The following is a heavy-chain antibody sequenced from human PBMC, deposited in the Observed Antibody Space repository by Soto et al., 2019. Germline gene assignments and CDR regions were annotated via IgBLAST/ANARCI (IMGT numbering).Heavy chain of an antibody. J-gene: IGHJ4*02. CDR3: AVTPRY. CDR2: IHQSGST. V-gene: IGHV4-4*02. D-gene: IGHD2-21*02. CDR1: GGSISGSNW. Sequence: QVQLQESGPGLVKPSGTLSLTCAVSGGSISGSNWWSWVRQPPGKGLEWIGEIHQSGSTNYSPSLKSRVTISLDRSKHQFSLELSSVTAADTAVYYCAVTPRYWGQGTLVTVSS.